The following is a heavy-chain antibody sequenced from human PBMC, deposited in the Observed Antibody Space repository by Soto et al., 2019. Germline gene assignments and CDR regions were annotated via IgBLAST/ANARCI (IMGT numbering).Heavy chain of an antibody. D-gene: IGHD1-7*01. CDR2: ISYDGSNK. CDR3: ARDGGITGTIDPLYYYYGMDV. V-gene: IGHV3-30-3*01. CDR1: GFTFSSYA. J-gene: IGHJ6*02. Sequence: GGSLRLSCAASGFTFSSYAMHWVRQAPGKGLEWVAVISYDGSNKYYADSVKGRFTISRDNSKNTLYLQMNSLRAEDTAVYYCARDGGITGTIDPLYYYYGMDVWGQGTTVTVSS.